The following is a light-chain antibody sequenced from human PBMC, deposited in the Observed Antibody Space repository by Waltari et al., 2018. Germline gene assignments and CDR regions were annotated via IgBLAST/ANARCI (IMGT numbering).Light chain of an antibody. CDR2: DVD. CDR1: GSDVGGYNY. V-gene: IGLV2-11*01. J-gene: IGLJ3*02. CDR3: CSYAGAYTV. Sequence: QSALTQPRSVSGSPGQSVTISCTGTGSDVGGYNYVSWYKQLPGKSPELIIYDVDKRPSGVPDRFSGSKSGNTASLTISGLQAEDERDYYCCSYAGAYTVFGGGTTLTVL.